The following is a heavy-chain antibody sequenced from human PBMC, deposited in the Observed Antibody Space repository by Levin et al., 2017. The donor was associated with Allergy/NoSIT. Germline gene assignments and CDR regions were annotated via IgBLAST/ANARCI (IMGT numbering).Heavy chain of an antibody. D-gene: IGHD3-22*01. CDR2: IIPILGIA. CDR1: GGTFSSYP. V-gene: IGHV1-69*04. Sequence: GASVKVSCKASGGTFSSYPISWVRQAPGQGLEWMGRIIPILGIANYAQKFQGRVTITADKSTSTAYMELSSLRSEDTAVYYCARAGYYDSSGYTDYWGQGTLVTVSS. CDR3: ARAGYYDSSGYTDY. J-gene: IGHJ4*02.